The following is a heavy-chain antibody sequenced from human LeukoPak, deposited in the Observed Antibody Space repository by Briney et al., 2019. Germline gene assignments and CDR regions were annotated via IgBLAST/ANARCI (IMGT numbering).Heavy chain of an antibody. CDR3: AKDLGYRDYYAMDV. Sequence: GGSLRLSCAASGFTFSSYWMSWVRQAPGKGLEWVANIKQDGSEKYYVDSVKGRFTISRDNAKNSLYLQMNSLRPEDTAVYYCAKDLGYRDYYAMDVWGQGTTVTVSS. V-gene: IGHV3-7*01. D-gene: IGHD2-15*01. CDR1: GFTFSSYW. CDR2: IKQDGSEK. J-gene: IGHJ6*02.